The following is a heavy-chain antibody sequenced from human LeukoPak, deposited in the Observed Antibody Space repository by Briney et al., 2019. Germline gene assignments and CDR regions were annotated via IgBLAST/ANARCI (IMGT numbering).Heavy chain of an antibody. CDR2: IYYSGST. CDR1: GGSISSSSYY. D-gene: IGHD2-15*01. V-gene: IGHV4-39*01. Sequence: SETLSLTCTVSGGSISSSSYYWGWIRQPPGKGLEWIGSIYYSGSTYYNPSLKSRVTISVDTSKNQFSLKLSSVTAADTAVYYCARPPVLYCSGGSSYSGAFDIWGQGTMVTVSS. J-gene: IGHJ3*02. CDR3: ARPPVLYCSGGSSYSGAFDI.